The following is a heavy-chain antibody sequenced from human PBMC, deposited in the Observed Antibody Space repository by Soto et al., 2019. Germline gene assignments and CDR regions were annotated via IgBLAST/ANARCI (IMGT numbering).Heavy chain of an antibody. CDR2: INPSGGSP. Sequence: GXSVKVSCKASGYTFTSHYIHWVRQAPGQGLEWMGTINPSGGSPDYAQKFQGRVTMTRDTSTSTVYMELNSLRSEDTAVYYCARDVGGNWFDPWGQGTQVTVSS. J-gene: IGHJ5*02. D-gene: IGHD1-26*01. V-gene: IGHV1-46*01. CDR3: ARDVGGNWFDP. CDR1: GYTFTSHY.